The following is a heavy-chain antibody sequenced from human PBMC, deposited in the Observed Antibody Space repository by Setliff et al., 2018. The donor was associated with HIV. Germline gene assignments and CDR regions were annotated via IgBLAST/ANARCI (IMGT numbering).Heavy chain of an antibody. CDR2: VYYSGST. D-gene: IGHD3-3*01. CDR3: ARDISEGFFLERASEH. CDR1: GGSMTTHF. Sequence: PSETLSLTCTVSGGSMTTHFWSWIRQPPGKGLEWIGSVYYSGSTNYNPSLKSRVTISLDTSGTQFSLNLTSVTAADTAVYYCARDISEGFFLERASEHWSQGTLVTVSS. V-gene: IGHV4-59*11. J-gene: IGHJ1*01.